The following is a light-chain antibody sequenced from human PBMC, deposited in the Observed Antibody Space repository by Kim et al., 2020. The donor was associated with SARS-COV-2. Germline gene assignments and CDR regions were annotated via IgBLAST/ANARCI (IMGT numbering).Light chain of an antibody. CDR2: DAS. CDR3: QQSGTSPLFT. J-gene: IGKJ3*01. CDR1: HFVSTN. V-gene: IGKV3-20*01. Sequence: EIVLTQSPGTLSLSPGERATLSCRTSHFVSTNLAWYQHKPGQVPRLLIYDASTRAIGIPDRFSGSGSGTDFTLTINRLEPEDFAVYYCQQSGTSPLFTFGPGTKVDIK.